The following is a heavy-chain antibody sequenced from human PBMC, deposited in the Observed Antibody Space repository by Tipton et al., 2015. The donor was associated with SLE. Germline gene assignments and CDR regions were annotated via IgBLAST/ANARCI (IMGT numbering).Heavy chain of an antibody. CDR2: IYFTGRT. Sequence: TLSLTCTVSGGSISSGSYYWNWIRQPPGKGLGWIGYIYFTGRTTSNPSLKSRVTISLNKSKNQFSLQLSSVTAADTAVYYCARATVTTGKFQHWGQGTLVTVSS. V-gene: IGHV4-61*05. CDR1: GGSISSGSYY. J-gene: IGHJ1*01. D-gene: IGHD4-17*01. CDR3: ARATVTTGKFQH.